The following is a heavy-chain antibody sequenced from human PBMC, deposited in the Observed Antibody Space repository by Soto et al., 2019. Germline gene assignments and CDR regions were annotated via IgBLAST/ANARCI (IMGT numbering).Heavy chain of an antibody. CDR1: GFTFITYG. CDR2: MTQDGSET. D-gene: IGHD3-16*01. Sequence: EVQLVESGGGLVQPGGSLRLSCAASGFTFITYGMTWVRQPPGKGLEWVANMTQDGSETYYVDSVRGRFTVSRDNAKNSLYLQMNSLRVEDTAVYYCVCGGNFFIYWGQGTLVTVSP. V-gene: IGHV3-7*01. CDR3: VCGGNFFIY. J-gene: IGHJ4*02.